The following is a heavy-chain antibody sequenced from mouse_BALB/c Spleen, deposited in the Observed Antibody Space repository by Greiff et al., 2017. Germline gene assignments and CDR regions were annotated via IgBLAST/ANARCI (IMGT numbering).Heavy chain of an antibody. V-gene: IGHV2-9*02. J-gene: IGHJ3*01. D-gene: IGHD4-1*01. CDR3: ARGGNWQGWFAY. CDR2: IWAGGST. Sequence: VQLVESGPGLVAPSQSLSITCTVSGFSLTSYGVHWVRQPPGKGLEWLGVIWAGGSTNYNSALMSRLSISKDNSKSQVFLKMNSLQTDDTAMYYCARGGNWQGWFAYWGQGTLVTVSA. CDR1: GFSLTSYG.